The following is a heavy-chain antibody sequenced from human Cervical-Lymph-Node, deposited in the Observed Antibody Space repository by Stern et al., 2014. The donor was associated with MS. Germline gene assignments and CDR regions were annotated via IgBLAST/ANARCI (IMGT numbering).Heavy chain of an antibody. D-gene: IGHD3-9*01. CDR2: IRTKPHSYAT. V-gene: IGHV3-73*01. Sequence: EVQLVESGGGVVQPGGSLKLSCAASGITLSNSAVHWVRQASGNGLEWVGRIRTKPHSYATSYAASVKDRFTISRDDSKNMAYLQMNSLKTEDTAIYYCTSEPLDWTYYFDHWGQGTLVAVSS. CDR3: TSEPLDWTYYFDH. J-gene: IGHJ4*02. CDR1: GITLSNSA.